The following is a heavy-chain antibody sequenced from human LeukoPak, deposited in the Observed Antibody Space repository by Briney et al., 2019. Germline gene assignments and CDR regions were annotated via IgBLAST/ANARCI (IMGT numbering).Heavy chain of an antibody. J-gene: IGHJ4*02. D-gene: IGHD5-12*01. V-gene: IGHV5-51*01. CDR3: ARGGIVATIGSDY. CDR1: GYSFSSYW. CDR2: IYPDDSDT. Sequence: GESLKISCKGSGYSFSSYWIGWVRQMPGKGLEWMGIIYPDDSDTRYSPSFQGQVTISADKSISTAYLQWSSLKASDTAIYYCARGGIVATIGSDYWGQGTLVTVSS.